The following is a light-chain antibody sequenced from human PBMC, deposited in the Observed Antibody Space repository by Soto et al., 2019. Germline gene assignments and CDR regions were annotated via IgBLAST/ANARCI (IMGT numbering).Light chain of an antibody. V-gene: IGKV1-5*03. CDR1: QSISSE. J-gene: IGKJ1*01. CDR2: KAS. CDR3: LQYYSFWT. Sequence: DIQMTQSPSTLSASVGDRVTITCRASQSISSELAWYQQKPEKAPNLLIYKASSLESGVPSRFSGSGSGTEFTLTISRLQPDDFATYYCLQYYSFWTFGQGTKVEI.